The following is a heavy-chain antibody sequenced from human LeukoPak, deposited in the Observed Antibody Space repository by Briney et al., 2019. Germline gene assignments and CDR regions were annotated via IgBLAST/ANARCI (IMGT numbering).Heavy chain of an antibody. CDR1: GYTFTSYG. D-gene: IGHD2-2*01. Sequence: RASVKVSCKASGYTFTSYGISWVRQAPGQGLEWMGWISAYNGNTNYAQKLQGRVTMTTDTSTSTAYMELRSLRSDDTAVYYCARKNVVPAADSWFDPWGQGTLVTVSS. CDR3: ARKNVVPAADSWFDP. CDR2: ISAYNGNT. J-gene: IGHJ5*02. V-gene: IGHV1-18*01.